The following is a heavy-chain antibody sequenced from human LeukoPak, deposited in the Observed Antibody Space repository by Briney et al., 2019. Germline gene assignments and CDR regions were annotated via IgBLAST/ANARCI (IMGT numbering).Heavy chain of an antibody. V-gene: IGHV4-34*01. CDR2: INHSGST. J-gene: IGHJ4*02. Sequence: PSETLSLTCAVYGGSFSGYYWSWIRQPPGKGLEWIGEINHSGSTNYNPSLKSRVTISVDTSKNQFSLKLSSVTAADTAVYYCARHNTPSPYDVLTGYYPHLLITYYFDYWGQGTLVTVSS. CDR3: ARHNTPSPYDVLTGYYPHLLITYYFDY. CDR1: GGSFSGYY. D-gene: IGHD3-9*01.